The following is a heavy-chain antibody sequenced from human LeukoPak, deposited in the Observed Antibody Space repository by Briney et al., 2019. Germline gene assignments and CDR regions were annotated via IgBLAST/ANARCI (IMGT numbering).Heavy chain of an antibody. CDR2: IYSGGIT. D-gene: IGHD3-22*01. CDR3: ARDGYYDSSGYRKHDGFDI. Sequence: GGSLRLSCAASGFSVSTNYMSWVRQAPGKGLEWVSLIYSGGITQYADSVKGRFTISRDNSKNTLYLQMTSLRAEDTAVYHCARDGYYDSSGYRKHDGFDIWGQGTLVTVSS. V-gene: IGHV3-66*01. J-gene: IGHJ3*02. CDR1: GFSVSTNY.